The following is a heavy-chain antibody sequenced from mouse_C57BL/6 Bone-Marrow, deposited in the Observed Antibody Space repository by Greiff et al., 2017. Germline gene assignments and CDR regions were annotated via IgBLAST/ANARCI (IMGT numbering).Heavy chain of an antibody. CDR3: AREERLRPFAY. Sequence: QVQLQQSGAGLVRPGTSVKMSCTASGYTFTNYWIGWANQRPGHGLEWMGDIYPGGGYTNYNEKFKGKATLTADKTSSTAYMQFSSLTSEDSAIYYCAREERLRPFAYWGQGTLVTVSA. CDR2: IYPGGGYT. D-gene: IGHD2-4*01. J-gene: IGHJ3*01. V-gene: IGHV1-63*01. CDR1: GYTFTNYW.